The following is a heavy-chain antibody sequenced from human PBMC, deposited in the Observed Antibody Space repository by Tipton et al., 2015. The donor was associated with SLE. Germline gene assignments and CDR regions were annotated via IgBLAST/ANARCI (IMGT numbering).Heavy chain of an antibody. CDR2: IYYSGST. CDR3: ARALGGSSGWYGDAFDI. V-gene: IGHV4-59*08. CDR1: GGSISSYY. Sequence: LRLSCTVSGGSISSYYWSWIRQPPGKGLEWIGYIYYSGSTNYNPSLKSRVTISVDTSKNQFSLKLSSVTAADTAVYYCARALGGSSGWYGDAFDIWGQGTMVTVSS. D-gene: IGHD6-19*01. J-gene: IGHJ3*02.